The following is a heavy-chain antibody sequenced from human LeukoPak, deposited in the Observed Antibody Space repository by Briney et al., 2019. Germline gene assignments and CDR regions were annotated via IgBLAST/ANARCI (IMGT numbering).Heavy chain of an antibody. Sequence: GGSLRLSCAASGFTFSSYSMNWVRQAPGKGLEWVSSISSSSSYIYYADSVKGRFTISRDNAKNSLYLQMNSLRAEDTAVYYCARHSSLLLWFGELLPDFDYWGQGTLVTVSS. D-gene: IGHD3-10*01. CDR3: ARHSSLLLWFGELLPDFDY. J-gene: IGHJ4*02. CDR2: ISSSSSYI. CDR1: GFTFSSYS. V-gene: IGHV3-21*01.